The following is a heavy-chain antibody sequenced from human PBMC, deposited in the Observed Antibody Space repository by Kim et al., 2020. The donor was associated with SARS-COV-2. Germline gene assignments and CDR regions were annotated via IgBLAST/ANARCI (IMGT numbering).Heavy chain of an antibody. CDR3: ARPCIAAAGYGWFDP. J-gene: IGHJ5*02. Sequence: GGSLRLSCAASGFTFSSYAMTWVRQAPGKGLEWVSSISNSGGNTYYADSVKGRFTIARDSSKNTLYMQMNSLRAEDTAVYYCARPCIAAAGYGWFDPWG. CDR2: ISNSGGNT. D-gene: IGHD6-13*01. CDR1: GFTFSSYA. V-gene: IGHV3-23*01.